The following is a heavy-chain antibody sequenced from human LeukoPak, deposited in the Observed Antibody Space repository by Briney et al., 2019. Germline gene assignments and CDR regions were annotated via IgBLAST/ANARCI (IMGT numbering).Heavy chain of an antibody. J-gene: IGHJ6*02. Sequence: GGSLRLSCAASGFTFSSYWMTWVRQAPGKGLEWVANIKQDGSEIHYVDSVKGRFTISRDNAKNSLYLQMNSLRAEDTAVYYCARPPRYSSSWYRGGVDYYGMDVWGQGTTVTVSS. CDR2: IKQDGSEI. CDR1: GFTFSSYW. D-gene: IGHD6-13*01. CDR3: ARPPRYSSSWYRGGVDYYGMDV. V-gene: IGHV3-7*01.